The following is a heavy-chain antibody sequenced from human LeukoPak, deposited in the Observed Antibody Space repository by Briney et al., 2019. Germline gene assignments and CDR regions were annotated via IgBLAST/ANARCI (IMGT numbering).Heavy chain of an antibody. CDR3: AREVTDDFWSGFLSPHFDY. Sequence: SETLSLTCAVYGGSFSGYYWSWIRQPAGKGLEWIGRIYTSGSTNYNPSLKSRVTMSVDTSKNQFSLKLSSVTAADTAVYYCAREVTDDFWSGFLSPHFDYWGQGTLVTVSS. J-gene: IGHJ4*02. D-gene: IGHD3-3*01. CDR1: GGSFSGYY. CDR2: IYTSGST. V-gene: IGHV4-4*07.